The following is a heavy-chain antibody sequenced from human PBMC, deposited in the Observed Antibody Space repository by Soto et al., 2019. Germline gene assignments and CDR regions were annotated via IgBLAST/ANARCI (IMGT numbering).Heavy chain of an antibody. V-gene: IGHV1-18*01. CDR3: ARDGFVGVRYGMDV. Sequence: QGQLVPSGAEVTKPGASVKVSCKASGYTFTSYGISWVRQAPGQGLEWMGWISAYNGNTTYAQKLQGRVTTTTDTATSTAYMELRSLRSDDTAVYYCARDGFVGVRYGMDVWGQGTTVTVSS. D-gene: IGHD2-2*01. J-gene: IGHJ6*02. CDR1: GYTFTSYG. CDR2: ISAYNGNT.